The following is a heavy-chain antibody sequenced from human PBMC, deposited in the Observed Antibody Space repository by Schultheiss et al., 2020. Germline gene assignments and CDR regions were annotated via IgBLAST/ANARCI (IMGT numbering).Heavy chain of an antibody. D-gene: IGHD5-18*01. V-gene: IGHV3-30*18. CDR2: ISYDGSNK. Sequence: GESLKISCAASGFTFSDYYMSWIRQAPGKGLEWVAVISYDGSNKYYADSVKGRFTISRDNSKNTLYLQMNSLRAEDTAVYYCAKSLTSDTAMVISLFDYWGQGTLVTVSS. CDR1: GFTFSDYY. CDR3: AKSLTSDTAMVISLFDY. J-gene: IGHJ4*02.